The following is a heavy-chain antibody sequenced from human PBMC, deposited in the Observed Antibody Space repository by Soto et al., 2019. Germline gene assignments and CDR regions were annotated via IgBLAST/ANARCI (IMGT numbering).Heavy chain of an antibody. D-gene: IGHD3-22*01. CDR2: IYYSGRT. CDR1: SGSIGSSSYY. V-gene: IGHV4-39*01. Sequence: SETLSPTCTVSSGSIGSSSYYCGWIREPQGKGLEWIGSIYYSGRTHYNPSLKSRVTISVETSKNQFSLKLSSVTAADTAVYYCARRLYYDSSGFEGGGMDVWGQGTTVT. J-gene: IGHJ6*02. CDR3: ARRLYYDSSGFEGGGMDV.